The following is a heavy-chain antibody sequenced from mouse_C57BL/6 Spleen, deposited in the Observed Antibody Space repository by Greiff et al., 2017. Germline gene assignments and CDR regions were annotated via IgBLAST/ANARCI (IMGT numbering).Heavy chain of an antibody. D-gene: IGHD6-1*02. J-gene: IGHJ2*01. CDR1: GYTFTSYG. Sequence: VKLMESGAELARPGASVKLSCKASGYTFTSYGISWVKQRPGQGLEWIGEIYPRSGNTYYNEKFKGKATLTADKSSSTAYMELRSLTSEDSAVYCCARVRQLEYYFDDWGQGTTLTVSS. CDR3: ARVRQLEYYFDD. CDR2: IYPRSGNT. V-gene: IGHV1-81*01.